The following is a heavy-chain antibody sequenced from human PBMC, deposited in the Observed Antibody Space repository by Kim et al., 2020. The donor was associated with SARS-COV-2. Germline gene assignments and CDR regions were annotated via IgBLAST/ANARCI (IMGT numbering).Heavy chain of an antibody. V-gene: IGHV3-23*01. CDR3: AKVSDSSGYYPFDY. J-gene: IGHJ4*02. D-gene: IGHD3-22*01. Sequence: AASVHGRFTIPSDSSKNMVYLQMKRLRAEDTAVYYCAKVSDSSGYYPFDYWGQGTQVTVSS.